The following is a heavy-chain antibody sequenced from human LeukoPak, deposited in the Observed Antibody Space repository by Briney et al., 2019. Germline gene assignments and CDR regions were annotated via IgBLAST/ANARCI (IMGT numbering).Heavy chain of an antibody. Sequence: PGGSLRLSCAASGLTFSYAWMTWVRQAPGKGLEWVGRIKSKTDGGTTDYGAPVKGRFTITRDDSKNTLFLQMNSLKTEDTAVYYCTMDGLRDNSGWYVDYWGQGTLVTVSS. CDR3: TMDGLRDNSGWYVDY. CDR2: IKSKTDGGTT. CDR1: GLTFSYAW. D-gene: IGHD6-19*01. J-gene: IGHJ4*02. V-gene: IGHV3-15*01.